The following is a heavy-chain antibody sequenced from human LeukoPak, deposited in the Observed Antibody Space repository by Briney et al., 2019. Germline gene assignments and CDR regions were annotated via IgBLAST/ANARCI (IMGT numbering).Heavy chain of an antibody. Sequence: GGSLRLSCAASGFTFSNYGIHWVRQAPGKGLEWVAVISYDGSNKYYADSVKGRFTISRDNSKNTLYLQMNSLRAEDTAVYYCVKGFPHYYDSSGFGAFDVWGQGTIVTVSS. J-gene: IGHJ3*01. CDR1: GFTFSNYG. V-gene: IGHV3-30*18. CDR3: VKGFPHYYDSSGFGAFDV. D-gene: IGHD3-22*01. CDR2: ISYDGSNK.